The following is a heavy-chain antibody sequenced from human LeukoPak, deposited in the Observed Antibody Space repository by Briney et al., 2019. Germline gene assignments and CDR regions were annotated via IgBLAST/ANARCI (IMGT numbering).Heavy chain of an antibody. Sequence: SETLSLTCTVSGGSISSYYWSWIRQPPGKGLEWIGYIYYSGSTNYNPSLKSRVTISVDTSKNQFSLKLSSVTAADTAVYYCARETPERYRGSYFDYWGQGTLVTVSS. CDR2: IYYSGST. CDR1: GGSISSYY. D-gene: IGHD1-26*01. V-gene: IGHV4-59*12. J-gene: IGHJ4*02. CDR3: ARETPERYRGSYFDY.